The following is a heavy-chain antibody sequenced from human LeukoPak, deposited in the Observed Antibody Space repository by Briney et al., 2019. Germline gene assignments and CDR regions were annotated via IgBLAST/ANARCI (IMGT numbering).Heavy chain of an antibody. CDR1: GGSFSSYY. CDR3: ARGRQEVSMIVVVMTAVSYYLDV. CDR2: INPSGRI. J-gene: IGHJ6*03. V-gene: IGHV4-34*01. D-gene: IGHD3-22*01. Sequence: SETLSLTCAVYGGSFSSYYWTWIRQAPGKGLEWIGEINPSGRISYNPSLKSRLTISVDASKNQFSLNLRSLTAADTAVYHCARGRQEVSMIVVVMTAVSYYLDVWGKGTTVTVS.